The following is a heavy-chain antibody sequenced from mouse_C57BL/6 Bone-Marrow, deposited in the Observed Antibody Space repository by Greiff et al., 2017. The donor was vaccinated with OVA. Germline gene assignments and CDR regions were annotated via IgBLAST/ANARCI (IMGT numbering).Heavy chain of an antibody. CDR1: GYTFTSYW. CDR3: ARGAIYYGNYVGCFTY. CDR2: IDPSDSYT. Sequence: QVQLQQPGAELVMPGASVKLSCKASGYTFTSYWMHWVKQRPGQGLEWIGEIDPSDSYTNYNQKFKGKSTLTVDKSSSTAYMQLSSLTSEDSAVYYCARGAIYYGNYVGCFTYWGQGTLVTVSA. J-gene: IGHJ3*01. V-gene: IGHV1-69*01. D-gene: IGHD2-1*01.